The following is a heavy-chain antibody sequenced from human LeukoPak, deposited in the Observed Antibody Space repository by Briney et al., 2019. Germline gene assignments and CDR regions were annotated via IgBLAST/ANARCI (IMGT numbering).Heavy chain of an antibody. J-gene: IGHJ6*03. Sequence: ASVKVSCKASGYTFTSYYMHWVRQAPGQGLEWMGIINPSGGSTSYAQKFQGRVTMTRDTSTSTVYMELSSLRSEDTAVYYCARDGGAGDSSSWDMDVWGKGTTVTVSS. CDR2: INPSGGST. CDR1: GYTFTSYY. D-gene: IGHD6-13*01. CDR3: ARDGGAGDSSSWDMDV. V-gene: IGHV1-46*01.